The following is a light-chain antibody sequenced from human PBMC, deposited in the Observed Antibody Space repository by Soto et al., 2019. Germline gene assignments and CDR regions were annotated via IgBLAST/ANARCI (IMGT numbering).Light chain of an antibody. Sequence: DIQMTQSPSTLSASVGERVTISCRANQSIDNFLAWYQQKPGKAPKLLIYDASTLESGVPSRFRGSGSGTEFTLTISSLQSDDFAAYYCQQYNTYSWTFGHGTKVEIK. V-gene: IGKV1-5*01. CDR2: DAS. CDR3: QQYNTYSWT. CDR1: QSIDNF. J-gene: IGKJ1*01.